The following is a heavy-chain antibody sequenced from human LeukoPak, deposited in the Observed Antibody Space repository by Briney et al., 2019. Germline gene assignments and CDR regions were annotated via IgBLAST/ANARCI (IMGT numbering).Heavy chain of an antibody. CDR3: ARQDGNSKYYFDY. J-gene: IGHJ4*02. D-gene: IGHD1-1*01. Sequence: GESLKISCKGSGYSLTYYWIGWVRQMPGKGLELMGIIYPGDCDTRYRPSFQGQLTISVDKRISTAYLQWSSLKASDTAMYYCARQDGNSKYYFDYWGQGTLVTVSS. CDR1: GYSLTYYW. CDR2: IYPGDCDT. V-gene: IGHV5-51*01.